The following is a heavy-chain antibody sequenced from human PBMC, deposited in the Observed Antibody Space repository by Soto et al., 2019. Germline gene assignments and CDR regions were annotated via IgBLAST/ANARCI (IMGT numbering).Heavy chain of an antibody. V-gene: IGHV3-30*18. D-gene: IGHD6-13*01. CDR2: ISYDGSNK. Sequence: GGSLRLSCAASGFTFSSYGMHWVRQAPGKGLEWVAVISYDGSNKYYADSVKGRFTISRDNSKNTLYLQMNSLRAEDTAVYYCAKGQWQQLVWFDPWGQGTLVTVSS. J-gene: IGHJ5*02. CDR3: AKGQWQQLVWFDP. CDR1: GFTFSSYG.